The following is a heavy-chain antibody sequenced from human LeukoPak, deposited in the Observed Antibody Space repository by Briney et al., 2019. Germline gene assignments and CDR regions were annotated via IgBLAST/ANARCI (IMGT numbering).Heavy chain of an antibody. CDR3: ARDRYCSGNGCQDLGY. J-gene: IGHJ4*02. V-gene: IGHV3-74*01. D-gene: IGHD2-15*01. CDR2: ININGSST. Sequence: GGSLRLSCAASGFTFSRYWMHWVRQAPGKGLVWVSRININGSSTIYADSVKGRFTISRDNAKNTLYLQMNNLRADDTAVYYCARDRYCSGNGCQDLGYWGQGTLVTVSS. CDR1: GFTFSRYW.